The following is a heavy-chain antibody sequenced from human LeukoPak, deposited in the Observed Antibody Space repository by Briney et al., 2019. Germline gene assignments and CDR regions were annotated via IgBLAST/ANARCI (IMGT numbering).Heavy chain of an antibody. CDR2: IIPIFDTP. CDR1: GGTFSNYA. J-gene: IGHJ4*02. D-gene: IGHD4-17*01. Sequence: ASVKVSCKASGGTFSNYAISWVRQAPGQGLEWMGGIIPIFDTPNFAQKFQGRVTITADKSTSTAHMELSRLRSEDTAVYYCARAVQVTTGGLFDYWGQGTLVTVSS. CDR3: ARAVQVTTGGLFDY. V-gene: IGHV1-69*06.